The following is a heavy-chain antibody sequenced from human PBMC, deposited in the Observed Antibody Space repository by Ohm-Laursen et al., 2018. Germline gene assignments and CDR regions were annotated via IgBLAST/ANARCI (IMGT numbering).Heavy chain of an antibody. CDR3: AKDVKEQTAMVTGYYYGMDV. J-gene: IGHJ6*02. CDR2: ISYDGSNK. Sequence: SLRLSCTAPGFTFSSYGMHWVRRAPGKGLEWVAVISYDGSNKYYADSVKGRFTISRDNSKNTLYLQMNSLRAEDTALYYCAKDVKEQTAMVTGYYYGMDVWGQGTTVTVSS. D-gene: IGHD5-18*01. CDR1: GFTFSSYG. V-gene: IGHV3-30*18.